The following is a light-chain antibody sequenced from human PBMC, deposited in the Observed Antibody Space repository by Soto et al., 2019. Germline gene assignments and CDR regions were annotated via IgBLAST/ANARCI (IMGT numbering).Light chain of an antibody. CDR3: VSYTSSTTYV. J-gene: IGLJ1*01. V-gene: IGLV2-14*03. CDR1: SSDIGGYNF. Sequence: QSVLPQPASVSGSPGQSITISCTGTSSDIGGYNFVSWYQQHPGKPPKLIIYDVANRPSGVSNRFSGSKSGSTASLIISRLQTEDEADYYCVSYTSSTTYVFGTGTKV. CDR2: DVA.